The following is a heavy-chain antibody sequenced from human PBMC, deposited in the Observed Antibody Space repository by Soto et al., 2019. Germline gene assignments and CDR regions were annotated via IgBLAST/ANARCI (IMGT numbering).Heavy chain of an antibody. D-gene: IGHD3-22*01. Sequence: GCLRDSCAASGFTFTSYAMSSVRQATGKGLEWVSTISGTGGSTYYPDSVKGRFTISRDNSKNTVYLQMNSLRAEDAAVYYCAKEMTSGYYLFDYWGQGTLVTVSS. CDR3: AKEMTSGYYLFDY. J-gene: IGHJ4*02. V-gene: IGHV3-23*01. CDR1: GFTFTSYA. CDR2: ISGTGGST.